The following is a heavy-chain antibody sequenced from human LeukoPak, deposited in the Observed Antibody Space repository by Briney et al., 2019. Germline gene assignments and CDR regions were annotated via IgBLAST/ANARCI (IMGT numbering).Heavy chain of an antibody. CDR2: IKQDGSEK. D-gene: IGHD1-26*01. CDR3: ASGRPFDY. V-gene: IGHV3-7*01. Sequence: PGGSLRLSCAASGFTFSGYRMNWVRQALGKGLEWVAYIKQDGSEKYYVDSVKGRFTISRDNAKNSLYLQMNSLGAEDTAVYYCASGRPFDYWDQGTLVTVSS. J-gene: IGHJ4*02. CDR1: GFTFSGYR.